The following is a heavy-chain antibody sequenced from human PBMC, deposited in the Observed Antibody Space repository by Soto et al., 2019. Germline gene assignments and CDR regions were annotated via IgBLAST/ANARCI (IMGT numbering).Heavy chain of an antibody. CDR3: ARARQYYDCEFDP. CDR2: IYYSGST. J-gene: IGHJ5*02. Sequence: SEALSLTCTVSRGSISSSSYFLGWIRQPPGKGLEWIGSIYYSGSTYYNPSLKSRVTISVDTSKNQFSLKLSSVTAADTAVYYCARARQYYDCEFDPWGQGTLLTLSS. CDR1: RGSISSSSYF. V-gene: IGHV4-39*01. D-gene: IGHD3-22*01.